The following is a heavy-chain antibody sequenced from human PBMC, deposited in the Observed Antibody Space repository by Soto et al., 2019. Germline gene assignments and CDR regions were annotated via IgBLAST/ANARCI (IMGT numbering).Heavy chain of an antibody. D-gene: IGHD4-17*01. CDR1: GFTFSSYG. CDR2: ISYDGSNK. Sequence: QVQLVESGGGVVQPGRSLRLSCAASGFTFSSYGMHWVRQAPGKGLEWVAVISYDGSNKYYADSVKGRFTISRDNSKNTLYLQMNSLRAEDTAVYYCAKDPTTVTAYWGQGTLVTVSS. J-gene: IGHJ4*02. CDR3: AKDPTTVTAY. V-gene: IGHV3-30*18.